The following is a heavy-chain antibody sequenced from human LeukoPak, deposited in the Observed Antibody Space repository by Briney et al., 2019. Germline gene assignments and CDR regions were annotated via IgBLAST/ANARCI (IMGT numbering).Heavy chain of an antibody. Sequence: PGGSLRLSCAASGFTFSSYSMNWVRQAPGKGLEWVSYISSSGSTIYYADSVKGRFTISRDNAENSLYLQMNSLRAEDTAVYYCARDGGPEMATINFDYWGQGTLVTVSS. D-gene: IGHD5-24*01. V-gene: IGHV3-48*04. CDR1: GFTFSSYS. CDR3: ARDGGPEMATINFDY. J-gene: IGHJ4*02. CDR2: ISSSGSTI.